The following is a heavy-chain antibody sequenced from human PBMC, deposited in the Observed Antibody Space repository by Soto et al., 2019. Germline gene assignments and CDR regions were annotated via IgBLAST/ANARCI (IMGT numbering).Heavy chain of an antibody. V-gene: IGHV3-30-3*01. J-gene: IGHJ3*02. D-gene: IGHD3-16*02. Sequence: GGSLRLSCAASGFTFSSYAMHWVRQAPGKGLEWVAVISYDGSNKYYADSVKGRFTISRDNSKNTLYLQMNSLRAEDTAVYYCAGTGADYVWGSYRYAPHDAFDIWGQGTMVTVSS. CDR3: AGTGADYVWGSYRYAPHDAFDI. CDR2: ISYDGSNK. CDR1: GFTFSSYA.